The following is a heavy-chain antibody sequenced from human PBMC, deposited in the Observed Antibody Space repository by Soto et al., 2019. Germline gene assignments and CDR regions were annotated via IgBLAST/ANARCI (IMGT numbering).Heavy chain of an antibody. CDR1: GGSVSSGSYY. D-gene: IGHD2-15*01. Sequence: SETLSLTCTVAGGSVSSGSYYWSWIRQTPGKGLKWIGYIYYSGSTNYNPSLKSRVTISVDTSKNQFSLKLSSVTAADTAVYYCARETVVVAASWFDPWGQGALVTVSS. V-gene: IGHV4-61*01. J-gene: IGHJ5*02. CDR2: IYYSGST. CDR3: ARETVVVAASWFDP.